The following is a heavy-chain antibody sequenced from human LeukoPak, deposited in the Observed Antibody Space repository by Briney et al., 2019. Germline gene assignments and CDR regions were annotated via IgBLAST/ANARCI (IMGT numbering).Heavy chain of an antibody. J-gene: IGHJ5*02. D-gene: IGHD5-18*01. Sequence: PSETLSLTCTVSGASISGYYWSWIRQPAGKGLEWIGRIYTSGTTNYNPSLKSRVTISVDKSKNQFSLKLSSVTAADAAVYYCSSDYVDTTMGQRFDPWGHGTLVTVSS. CDR1: GASISGYY. CDR3: SSDYVDTTMGQRFDP. V-gene: IGHV4-4*07. CDR2: IYTSGTT.